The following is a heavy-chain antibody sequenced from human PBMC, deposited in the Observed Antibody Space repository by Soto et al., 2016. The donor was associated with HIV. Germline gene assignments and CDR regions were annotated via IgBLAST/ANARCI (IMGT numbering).Heavy chain of an antibody. J-gene: IGHJ3*02. CDR3: AKDRAPRTIGDAFDM. Sequence: EVQLLVVWGRAWYSLGGPVRLSCAASGFTFNNYAMNWVRQAPGKGLEWVSSISDNGGTTYYADSVQGRFTTSRDNSKNTLSLQMNSLRVEDTAVYYCAKDRAPRTIGDAFDMWGQGTMVTVSS. CDR1: GFTFNNYA. V-gene: IGHV3-23*01. D-gene: IGHD1-7*01. CDR2: ISDNGGTT.